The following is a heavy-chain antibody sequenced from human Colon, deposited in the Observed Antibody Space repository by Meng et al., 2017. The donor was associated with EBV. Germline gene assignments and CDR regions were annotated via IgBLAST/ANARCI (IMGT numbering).Heavy chain of an antibody. J-gene: IGHJ4*02. CDR1: GGSFSGIY. D-gene: IGHD6-13*01. CDR3: ARGRIIEAAGTVWFAALSV. CDR2: INHSGSS. V-gene: IGHV4-34*01. Sequence: QVQLQQWGAGLLKPSETLSLTCAVYGGSFSGIYWSWIRQPPGKGLEWIGEINHSGSSSYNPSLKSRVTISIDTSKNQVSLKLRSVTAADTAVYYCARGRIIEAAGTVWFAALSVWGQGTLVNVS.